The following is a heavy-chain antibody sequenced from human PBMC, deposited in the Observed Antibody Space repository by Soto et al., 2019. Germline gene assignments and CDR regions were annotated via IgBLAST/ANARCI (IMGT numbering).Heavy chain of an antibody. Sequence: QVQLVESGGGVVQPGRSLRLSRAASGFTFSSYAMHWVRQAPGKGLEWVAVISYDGSNKYYADSVKGRFTISRDNSKNTLYLQMNSLRAEDTAVYYCAREGWDIAAAGTSLFFDYWGQGTLVTVSS. V-gene: IGHV3-30-3*01. CDR1: GFTFSSYA. CDR2: ISYDGSNK. J-gene: IGHJ4*02. CDR3: AREGWDIAAAGTSLFFDY. D-gene: IGHD6-13*01.